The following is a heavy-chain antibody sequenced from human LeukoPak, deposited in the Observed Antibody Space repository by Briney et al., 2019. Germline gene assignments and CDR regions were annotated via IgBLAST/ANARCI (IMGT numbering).Heavy chain of an antibody. CDR3: TREYRSSPHY. V-gene: IGHV4-39*07. D-gene: IGHD5-18*01. J-gene: IGHJ4*02. CDR2: IYYSGTT. Sequence: SETLSLTCTVSGDSINNNNYHWAWVRQPPGKGLEWIGSIYYSGTTYYNPSLKSRVTISVDTSMNQFSLKVMSMTAADTAVYFCTREYRSSPHYWGQGTLVTVSS. CDR1: GDSINNNNYH.